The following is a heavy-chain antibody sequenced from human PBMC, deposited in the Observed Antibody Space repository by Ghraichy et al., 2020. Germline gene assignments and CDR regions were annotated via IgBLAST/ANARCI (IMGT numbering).Heavy chain of an antibody. CDR2: ITYSSSYI. D-gene: IGHD6-13*01. CDR1: GFTFSSYS. J-gene: IGHJ3*02. V-gene: IGHV3-21*01. Sequence: GESLNISCAASGFTFSSYSMNWVRQAPGKGLEWVSSITYSSSYIYYADSVKGRFTISRDNAKKSLYLHMSSLRPEDTAVYYCVLMGSTSSSHAFDIWGQGTRVTVSS. CDR3: VLMGSTSSSHAFDI.